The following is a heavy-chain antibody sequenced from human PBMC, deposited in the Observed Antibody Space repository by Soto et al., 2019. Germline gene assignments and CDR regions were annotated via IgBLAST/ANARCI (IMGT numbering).Heavy chain of an antibody. Sequence: QVQLVESGGGVVQPGRSLRLSCAASGFTFSSYGMHWVRQAPGKGLEWVAVIWYDGSNKYYADSVKGRFTFSRDNSKNTLYLQMNSLRAEDTAVYYCARPGEEWERHFDYWGQGTLVTVSS. CDR1: GFTFSSYG. V-gene: IGHV3-33*01. CDR3: ARPGEEWERHFDY. CDR2: IWYDGSNK. D-gene: IGHD1-26*01. J-gene: IGHJ4*02.